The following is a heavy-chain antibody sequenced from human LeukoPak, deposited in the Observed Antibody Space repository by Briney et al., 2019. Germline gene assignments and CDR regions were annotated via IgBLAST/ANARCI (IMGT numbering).Heavy chain of an antibody. V-gene: IGHV4-39*01. J-gene: IGHJ4*02. CDR3: ASLERYYYDSSGRYYFDY. Sequence: PSETLSLTCTVSGGSISSSSYYWGWIRQPPGKGLEWIGSIYYSGSTYHNPSLKSRVTISVDTSKNQFSLKLSSVTAADTAVYYCASLERYYYDSSGRYYFDYWGQGTLVTVSS. CDR1: GGSISSSSYY. CDR2: IYYSGST. D-gene: IGHD3-22*01.